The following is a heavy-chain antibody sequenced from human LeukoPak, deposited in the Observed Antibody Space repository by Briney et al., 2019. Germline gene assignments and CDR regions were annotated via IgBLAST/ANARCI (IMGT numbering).Heavy chain of an antibody. CDR1: GFTFSIYG. J-gene: IGHJ5*02. Sequence: PGGSLRLSCAASGFTFSIYGLSWVRQAPGRGLEWVSIISGIGNRTFYAESVKGRFTISRDNSKNTLYLQMNSLRAEDTAVYYCAKTARDYDFWSGYLNWFDPWGQGTLVTVSS. CDR2: ISGIGNRT. D-gene: IGHD3-3*01. V-gene: IGHV3-23*01. CDR3: AKTARDYDFWSGYLNWFDP.